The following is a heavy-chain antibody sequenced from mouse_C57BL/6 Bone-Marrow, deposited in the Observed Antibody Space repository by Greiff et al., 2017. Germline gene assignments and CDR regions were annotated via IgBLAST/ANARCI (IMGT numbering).Heavy chain of an antibody. D-gene: IGHD2-5*01. CDR2: ISDGGSYT. J-gene: IGHJ2*01. Sequence: EVMLVESGGGLVKPGGSLKLSCAASGFTFSSYAMSWVRQTPEKRLEWVATISDGGSYTYYPDNVKGRFTISRDNAKNNLYLQMSHLKSEDTAMYYCARDKGYSNYDYWGQGTTLTVSS. V-gene: IGHV5-4*01. CDR1: GFTFSSYA. CDR3: ARDKGYSNYDY.